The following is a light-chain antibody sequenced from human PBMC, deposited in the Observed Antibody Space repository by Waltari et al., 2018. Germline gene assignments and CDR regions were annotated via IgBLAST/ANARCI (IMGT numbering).Light chain of an antibody. J-gene: IGLJ2*01. V-gene: IGLV2-14*03. CDR2: ADS. CDR3: SSYTNRRDVI. CDR1: NSDVVGYNS. Sequence: QSVLTQPASVSGSPGRSITISCTGANSDVVGYNSVAWYQQHPGRAPQLMINADSNRPSVVSDRFSGSKSGNTASLTISGLQAEDEADYYCSSYTNRRDVIFGGGTKLTVL.